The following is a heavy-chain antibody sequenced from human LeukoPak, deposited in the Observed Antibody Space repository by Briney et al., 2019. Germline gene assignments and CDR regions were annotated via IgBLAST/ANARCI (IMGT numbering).Heavy chain of an antibody. V-gene: IGHV3-7*01. Sequence: PGGSLRLSCAASGFTFSSYWMSWVRQAPGKGLEWVANIKQDGSEKYYVDSVKGRFTISRDNAKNSLYLQMNSLGAEDTAVYYCARDGPLGPLLELGVDYWGQGTLVTVSS. CDR3: ARDGPLGPLLELGVDY. CDR2: IKQDGSEK. D-gene: IGHD1-7*01. CDR1: GFTFSSYW. J-gene: IGHJ4*02.